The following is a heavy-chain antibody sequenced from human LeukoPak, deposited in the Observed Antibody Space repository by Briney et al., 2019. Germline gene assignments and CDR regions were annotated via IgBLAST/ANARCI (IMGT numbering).Heavy chain of an antibody. Sequence: GGSLRLSCAASGFTFSSYAMHWVRQAPGEGLEWVAVISYDGSNKYYADSVKGRFTISRDNSKNTLYLQMNSLRAEDTAVYYCARGGLLWFGELLLDYWGQGTLVTVSS. J-gene: IGHJ4*02. CDR2: ISYDGSNK. CDR1: GFTFSSYA. CDR3: ARGGLLWFGELLLDY. V-gene: IGHV3-30-3*01. D-gene: IGHD3-10*01.